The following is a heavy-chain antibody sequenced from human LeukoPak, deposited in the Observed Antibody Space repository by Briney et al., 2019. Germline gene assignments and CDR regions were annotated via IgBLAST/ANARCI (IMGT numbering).Heavy chain of an antibody. J-gene: IGHJ6*02. CDR1: GGSISRYY. CDR2: IYSSGSS. D-gene: IGHD6-19*01. V-gene: IGHV4-59*01. Sequence: SETLSLTCTVSGGSISRYYWSWIRQPPGKGLEWIGYIYSSGSSNYNPSLKSRVTISIDTSKNQFSLRLSSVTAADTAVYYCARESQWYYGMDVWGQGTTVTVSS. CDR3: ARESQWYYGMDV.